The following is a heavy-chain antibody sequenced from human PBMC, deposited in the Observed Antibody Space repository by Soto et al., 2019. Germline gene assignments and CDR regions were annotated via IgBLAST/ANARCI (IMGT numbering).Heavy chain of an antibody. J-gene: IGHJ4*02. CDR3: ARHPRLGYDFWSGSPPHYFDY. CDR2: VHYTGST. V-gene: IGHV4-61*01. D-gene: IGHD3-3*01. Sequence: PSETLSLTCTVSGGSVSSGSYYWSWIRQPPGKGLEWIGFVHYTGSTNYNPSLKSRVTISVVTSKNQFSLKLSSVTAADTAVYYCARHPRLGYDFWSGSPPHYFDYWGQGTLVTVSS. CDR1: GGSVSSGSYY.